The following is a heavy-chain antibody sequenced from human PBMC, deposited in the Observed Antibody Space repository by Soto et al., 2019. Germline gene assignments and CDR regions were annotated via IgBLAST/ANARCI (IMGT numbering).Heavy chain of an antibody. J-gene: IGHJ6*02. D-gene: IGHD2-15*01. CDR2: INAGNGNT. Sequence: QVQLVQSGAEVKKPGASVKVSCKASGYTFTSYAMHWVRQAPGQRLEWMGWINAGNGNTKYSQKFQGRVTITRDTSASTAYKELSSLRAEDTAVYYCASSVYCSGGSCYSGVGYYYYGMDVWGQGTTVTVSS. CDR1: GYTFTSYA. V-gene: IGHV1-3*01. CDR3: ASSVYCSGGSCYSGVGYYYYGMDV.